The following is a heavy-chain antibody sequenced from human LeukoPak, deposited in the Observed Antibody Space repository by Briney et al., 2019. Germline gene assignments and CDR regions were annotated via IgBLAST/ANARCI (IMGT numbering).Heavy chain of an antibody. Sequence: SETLSLTCTVSGGSISSYYWSWIRQPPGKGLEWIGYIYYSGSTNYNPSLTSRVTISVDTSKNQFPLKLSSVTAADTAVYYCARSSGWSKGAFDIWGQGTMVTVSS. CDR1: GGSISSYY. D-gene: IGHD6-19*01. V-gene: IGHV4-59*01. J-gene: IGHJ3*02. CDR2: IYYSGST. CDR3: ARSSGWSKGAFDI.